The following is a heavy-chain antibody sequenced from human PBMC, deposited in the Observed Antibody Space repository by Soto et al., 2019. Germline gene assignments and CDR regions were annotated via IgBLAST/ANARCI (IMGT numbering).Heavy chain of an antibody. V-gene: IGHV4-59*01. CDR1: GGSISSYY. CDR2: IYYSGST. CDR3: ARGGYDYAEYFQH. J-gene: IGHJ1*01. Sequence: SETLSLTCTVSGGSISSYYWSWIRQPPGKGLEWIGYIYYSGSTNYNPSLKSRVTISVDTSKNQFSLKLTSVTAADTAVYYCARGGYDYAEYFQHWGQGTLVTVS. D-gene: IGHD5-12*01.